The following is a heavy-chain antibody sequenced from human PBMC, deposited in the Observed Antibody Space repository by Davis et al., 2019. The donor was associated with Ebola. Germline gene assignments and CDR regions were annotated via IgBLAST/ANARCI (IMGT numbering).Heavy chain of an antibody. CDR3: ARAGNSWIYFDY. J-gene: IGHJ4*02. CDR2: INPSGGST. D-gene: IGHD5-12*01. CDR1: GYTFTSYG. Sequence: ASVKVSCKASGYTFTSYGISWVRQAPGQGLEWMGIINPSGGSTSYAQKFQGRVTMTRDTSTSTVYMELSSLRSEDTAVYYCARAGNSWIYFDYWGQGTLVTVSS. V-gene: IGHV1-46*01.